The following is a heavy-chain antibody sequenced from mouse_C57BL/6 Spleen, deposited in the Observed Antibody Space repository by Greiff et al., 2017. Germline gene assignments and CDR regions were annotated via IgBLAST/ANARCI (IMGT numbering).Heavy chain of an antibody. CDR3: AGGNWYFDV. CDR2: IAPGDGET. J-gene: IGHJ1*03. Sequence: VQLQQSGAELVKPGASVKLSCTASGFNIKDYYMHWVKQRTEQGLEWIGRIAPGDGETTYAPKFQGKATITADTTTNTAHLQLSSLTSEDTAVYYCAGGNWYFDVWGTGTTVTVSS. V-gene: IGHV14-2*01. CDR1: GFNIKDYY.